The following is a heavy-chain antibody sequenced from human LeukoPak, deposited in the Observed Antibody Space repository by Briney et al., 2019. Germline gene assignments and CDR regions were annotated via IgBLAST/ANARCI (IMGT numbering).Heavy chain of an antibody. CDR1: GGTFSIYA. J-gene: IGHJ5*02. CDR2: IIPIFGTA. Sequence: SVTVSFTSSGGTFSIYAISWVRQAPGQGLEWMGRIIPIFGTANYAQKFQGRVTITADKSTSTAYMELSSLRSEDTAVYYCASFARGLSGSYSPYNWFDPWGQGTLVTVSS. V-gene: IGHV1-69*06. CDR3: ASFARGLSGSYSPYNWFDP. D-gene: IGHD3-10*01.